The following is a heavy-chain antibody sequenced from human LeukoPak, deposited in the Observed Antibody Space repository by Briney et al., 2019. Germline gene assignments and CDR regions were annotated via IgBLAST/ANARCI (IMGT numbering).Heavy chain of an antibody. CDR2: IHGSSGST. CDR3: ARGYDFWSGYSFDY. CDR1: GFTFSSYA. Sequence: GGSLRLSCAASGFTFSSYAMSWVRQAPGKGLEWVSGIHGSSGSTYYADSVKGRSTISRDNSKNTLYLQMNSLRAEDTAVYYCARGYDFWSGYSFDYWGQGTLVTVSS. V-gene: IGHV3-23*01. D-gene: IGHD3-3*01. J-gene: IGHJ4*02.